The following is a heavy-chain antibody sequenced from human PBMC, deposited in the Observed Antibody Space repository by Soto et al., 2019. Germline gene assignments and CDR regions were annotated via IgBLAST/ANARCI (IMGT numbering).Heavy chain of an antibody. J-gene: IGHJ5*02. D-gene: IGHD3-9*01. V-gene: IGHV4-34*01. CDR3: AGGSWSINFDWLLFFET. Sequence: SETLSLTCAVYGGSFSGYYWSWIRQPPGKGLEWIGEINHSGSTNYNPSLKSRVTISVDTSKNQFSLKLSSVTAADTAVYYCAGGSWSINFDWLLFFETWGQGTLVTVSS. CDR2: INHSGST. CDR1: GGSFSGYY.